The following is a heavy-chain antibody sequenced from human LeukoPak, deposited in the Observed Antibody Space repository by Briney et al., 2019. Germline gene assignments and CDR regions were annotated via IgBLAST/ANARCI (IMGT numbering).Heavy chain of an antibody. Sequence: GGSLRPSXAASGFTFDNYNMNWVRQAPGKGLEWVSSISSGTNYIFEADSVKGRFTVTKDTALNSLSLQMNSLRADDTAVYYCARSAGGNYFDYWDQGTLVTVSS. CDR3: ARSAGGNYFDY. J-gene: IGHJ4*02. CDR1: GFTFDNYN. D-gene: IGHD2-8*02. V-gene: IGHV3-21*01. CDR2: ISSGTNYI.